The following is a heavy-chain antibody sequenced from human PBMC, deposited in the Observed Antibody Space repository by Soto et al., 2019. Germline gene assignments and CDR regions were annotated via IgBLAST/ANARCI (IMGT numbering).Heavy chain of an antibody. D-gene: IGHD5-18*01. CDR3: ARAHGYSYGDFDY. Sequence: NPSETLSLTCAVSGGSISSGGYSWSWIRQPPGKGLEWIGYIYHSGSTYYNPSLKSRVTISVDRSKNQFSLKLSSVTAADTAVYYCARAHGYSYGDFDYWGQGTLVTVSS. J-gene: IGHJ4*02. CDR2: IYHSGST. V-gene: IGHV4-30-2*01. CDR1: GGSISSGGYS.